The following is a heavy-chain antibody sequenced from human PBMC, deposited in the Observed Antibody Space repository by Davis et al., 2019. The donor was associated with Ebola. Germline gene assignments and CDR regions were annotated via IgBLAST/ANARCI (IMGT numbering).Heavy chain of an antibody. Sequence: ASVKVSCKASGGTFSSYAISWVRQAPGQGLEWMGWISAYNGNTNYAQKLQGRVTMTTDTSTSTAYMELSSLRSEDTAVYYCARGDLVVVAATAEGSGVDYGMDVWGQGTTVTVSS. J-gene: IGHJ6*02. CDR2: ISAYNGNT. CDR1: GGTFSSYA. D-gene: IGHD2-15*01. V-gene: IGHV1-18*01. CDR3: ARGDLVVVAATAEGSGVDYGMDV.